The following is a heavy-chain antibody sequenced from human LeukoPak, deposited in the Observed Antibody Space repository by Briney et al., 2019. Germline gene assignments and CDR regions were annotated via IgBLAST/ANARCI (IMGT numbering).Heavy chain of an antibody. J-gene: IGHJ6*02. CDR3: AKLFSRGWPYYYGLGA. CDR2: VYYGGDA. Sequence: SETLSLTCTVSGGSIDSSGSYWGWIRQPPGKGLEWIGCVYYGGDAYYNPSLKSRVTISADLSKNQFSLSLISVTAADTALYYCAKLFSRGWPYYYGLGAWGQGTTVTVSS. V-gene: IGHV4-39*01. D-gene: IGHD6-19*01. CDR1: GGSIDSSGSY.